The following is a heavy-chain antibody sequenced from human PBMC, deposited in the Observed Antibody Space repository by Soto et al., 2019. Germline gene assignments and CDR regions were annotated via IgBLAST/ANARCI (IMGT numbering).Heavy chain of an antibody. D-gene: IGHD2-2*01. CDR2: ISGTGGST. J-gene: IGHJ6*03. CDR3: HLRYCSRTNGKPLKSYFYVDV. CDR1: GFTFNNYA. Sequence: GGSLRLSCAASGFTFNNYAMNWVRQAPGKGLEWVATISGTGGSTYYADSVKGRFTISRDNSKNTLYLQMNSLRVEDTAVYYRHLRYCSRTNGKPLKSYFYVDVCGKGHTVTVS. V-gene: IGHV3-23*01.